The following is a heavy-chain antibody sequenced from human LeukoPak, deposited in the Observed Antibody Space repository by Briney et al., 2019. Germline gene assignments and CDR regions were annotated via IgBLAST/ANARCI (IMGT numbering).Heavy chain of an antibody. Sequence: SSETLSLTCDVSGDSISGSNWWNWVRQPPGKGLEWIGGVYHSGSTDYNPSLKSRVTMSVDKSKNQFSLELRSVTAADTAVFYCVRRRYNYGFDSWGQGTLVTVSS. CDR2: VYHSGST. CDR3: VRRRYNYGFDS. D-gene: IGHD5-18*01. J-gene: IGHJ4*02. CDR1: GDSISGSNW. V-gene: IGHV4-4*02.